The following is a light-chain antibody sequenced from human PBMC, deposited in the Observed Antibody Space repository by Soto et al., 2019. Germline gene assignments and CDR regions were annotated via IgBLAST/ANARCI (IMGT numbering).Light chain of an antibody. CDR2: DAS. CDR1: QSVSSY. CDR3: QQRRT. Sequence: EIVLTQSPATLSLSPGERATLSCRASQSVSSYLAWYQQKPGQAPRLLIYDASNRATGIPARFSSSGSGTDFTLTISSLEPEDFAVYYCQQRRTFGGGTKVEIK. J-gene: IGKJ4*01. V-gene: IGKV3-11*01.